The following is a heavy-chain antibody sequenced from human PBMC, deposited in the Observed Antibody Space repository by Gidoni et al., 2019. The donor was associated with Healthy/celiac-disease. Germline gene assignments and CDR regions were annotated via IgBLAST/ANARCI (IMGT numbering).Heavy chain of an antibody. CDR3: ARVRRTMIVVVYFDY. CDR1: GGSFSGYY. D-gene: IGHD3-22*01. Sequence: QVQLQQWGAGLLKPSETLSLTCAVYGGSFSGYYWSWIRQPPGKGLEWIGEINHSGSTNYNPSLKSRVTISVDTSKNQFSLKLSSVTAADTAVYYCARVRRTMIVVVYFDYWGQGTLVTVSS. CDR2: INHSGST. V-gene: IGHV4-34*01. J-gene: IGHJ4*02.